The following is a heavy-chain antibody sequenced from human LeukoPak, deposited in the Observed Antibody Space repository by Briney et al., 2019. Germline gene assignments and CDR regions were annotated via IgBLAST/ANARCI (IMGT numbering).Heavy chain of an antibody. Sequence: SETLSLTCTVSGGSISSYYWSWIRQPPGKGLEWIGNIYYSGSTNYNPSLKSRVTISVDMSKNQFSLRLSSVTAADTAVYYCARHRGVGALTWGQGTLVTVSS. J-gene: IGHJ5*02. CDR1: GGSISSYY. CDR2: IYYSGST. CDR3: ARHRGVGALT. D-gene: IGHD3-10*01. V-gene: IGHV4-59*08.